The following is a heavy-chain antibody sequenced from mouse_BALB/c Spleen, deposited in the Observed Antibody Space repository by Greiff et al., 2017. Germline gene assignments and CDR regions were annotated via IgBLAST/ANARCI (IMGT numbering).Heavy chain of an antibody. D-gene: IGHD1-2*01. CDR3: TRDGTTATSWFAY. CDR2: IYPGNSDT. V-gene: IGHV1-5*01. J-gene: IGHJ3*01. CDR1: GYTFTSYW. Sequence: VQLQQSGTVLARPGASVKMSCKASGYTFTSYWMHWVKQRPGQGLEWIGAIYPGNSDTSYNQKFKGKAKLTAVTSTSTAYMELSSLTNEDSAVYYCTRDGTTATSWFAYWGQGTLGTVAA.